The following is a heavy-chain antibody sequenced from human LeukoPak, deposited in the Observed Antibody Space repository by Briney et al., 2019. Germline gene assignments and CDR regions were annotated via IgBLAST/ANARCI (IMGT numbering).Heavy chain of an antibody. D-gene: IGHD5-12*01. J-gene: IGHJ4*02. V-gene: IGHV4-59*11. CDR1: GDSIRNLY. CDR3: ARMRYSGYNFYFDY. Sequence: SETLSLTCTVSGDSIRNLYWSWIRQPPGKGLEWIAYINYGGSTNYNPSLKSRVTISVDMSQSQFSLRVNSVTAADTAVYYCARMRYSGYNFYFDYWGQGIPVTVSS. CDR2: INYGGST.